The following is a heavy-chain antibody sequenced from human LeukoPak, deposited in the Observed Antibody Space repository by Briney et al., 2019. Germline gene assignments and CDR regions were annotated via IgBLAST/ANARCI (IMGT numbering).Heavy chain of an antibody. Sequence: SGGSLRVSCSASGFTFSSYAMHWVRQAPGKGLEYVSAISSNGGSTYYADSVRGRFTISRDNSKNTLYLQLNSLRAEDTAVYYCARYPYSTSSWSDPWGQGTLVTVSS. V-gene: IGHV3-64*04. J-gene: IGHJ5*02. CDR1: GFTFSSYA. D-gene: IGHD6-6*01. CDR3: ARYPYSTSSWSDP. CDR2: ISSNGGST.